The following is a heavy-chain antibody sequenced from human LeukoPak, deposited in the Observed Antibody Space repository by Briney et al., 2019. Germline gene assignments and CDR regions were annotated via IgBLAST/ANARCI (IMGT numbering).Heavy chain of an antibody. CDR3: AKDLYDGETLLFDY. Sequence: GGSLRLSCAASGFTVSNKYVTWVRQAPGKGLEWVSLIYSDGRTYYADSVKGRCTISRDNSKNTLYLQMNSLRAEDTAVYYCAKDLYDGETLLFDYWGQGTLVTVSS. CDR2: IYSDGRT. CDR1: GFTVSNKY. V-gene: IGHV3-53*05. J-gene: IGHJ4*02. D-gene: IGHD4-17*01.